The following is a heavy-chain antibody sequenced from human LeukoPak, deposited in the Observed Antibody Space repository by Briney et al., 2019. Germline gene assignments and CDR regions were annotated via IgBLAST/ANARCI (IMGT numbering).Heavy chain of an antibody. J-gene: IGHJ4*02. CDR2: IIPIFGIA. Sequence: ASVKVSCKAPGGTFSSYAISWVRQAPGQGLEWMGRIIPIFGIANYAQKFQGRVTITADKSTSTAYMELSSLRSEDTAVYYCARDRYDSSGYYYEFDYWGQGTLVTVSS. CDR3: ARDRYDSSGYYYEFDY. CDR1: GGTFSSYA. V-gene: IGHV1-69*04. D-gene: IGHD3-22*01.